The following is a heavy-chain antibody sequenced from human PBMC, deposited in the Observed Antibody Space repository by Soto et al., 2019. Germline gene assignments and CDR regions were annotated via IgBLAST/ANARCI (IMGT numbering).Heavy chain of an antibody. J-gene: IGHJ4*02. CDR3: AKAHRYCSGNSCYCFDY. V-gene: IGHV3-23*01. CDR1: GFTFSSSA. D-gene: IGHD2-15*01. Sequence: EVQLLESGGGLVQPGGSLRLSCAASGFTFSSSAMSWVRQAPGKGLEWVSAVSGGGGDTHYADSVKGRFTISRDNFKNTLYLQMSSLRAEDTAVYYCAKAHRYCSGNSCYCFDYWGQGILVTVSS. CDR2: VSGGGGDT.